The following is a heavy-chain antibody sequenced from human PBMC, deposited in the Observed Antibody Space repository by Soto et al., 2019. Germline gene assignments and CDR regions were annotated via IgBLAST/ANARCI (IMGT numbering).Heavy chain of an antibody. CDR2: IIPIQGKA. Sequence: QVQLVQSGAELKKPGSSVKVSCEASGGSFTSYSLTWVRQAPGQGLEWMGRIIPIQGKANYALKFQDRVTITADRSTRTVYMELTSLRPEDTAVYLCAKSLLFVDHGYMDVWGKGTTVTVSS. D-gene: IGHD2-21*01. CDR1: GGSFTSYS. CDR3: AKSLLFVDHGYMDV. J-gene: IGHJ6*03. V-gene: IGHV1-69*02.